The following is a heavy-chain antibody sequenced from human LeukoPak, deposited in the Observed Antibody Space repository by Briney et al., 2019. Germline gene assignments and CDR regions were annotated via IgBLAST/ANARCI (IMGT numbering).Heavy chain of an antibody. V-gene: IGHV4-59*01. CDR2: IYYSGST. CDR1: RGSISSYY. Sequence: SETLSLTCTVSRGSISSYYWTWIRQPPGKGLEWIGYIYYSGSTNYNPSLKSRVTISLDTSKNQFSLKLSSVTAADTAVYYCARGDGYNSYYYYMDVWGKGTTVTVSS. J-gene: IGHJ6*03. CDR3: ARGDGYNSYYYYMDV. D-gene: IGHD5-24*01.